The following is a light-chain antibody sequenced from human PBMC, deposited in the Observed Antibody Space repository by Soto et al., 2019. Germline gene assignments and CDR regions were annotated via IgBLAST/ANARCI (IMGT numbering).Light chain of an antibody. CDR1: SSNLGANSD. J-gene: IGLJ1*01. V-gene: IGLV1-40*01. CDR2: GTS. Sequence: QSVLTQPPSVSGAPGQRVTISCTGSSSNLGANSDVHWYQQLAGAAPKLLIYGTSNRPSGVSDRFSGSKSGTSASLAITGLQAEDEAYYYCQSYDNSLSGFYVFGTGTKLTVL. CDR3: QSYDNSLSGFYV.